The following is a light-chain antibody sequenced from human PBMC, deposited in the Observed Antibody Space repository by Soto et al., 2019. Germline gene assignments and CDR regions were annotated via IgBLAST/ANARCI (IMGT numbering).Light chain of an antibody. J-gene: IGKJ2*01. CDR1: QSVSRNY. CDR3: QQYADSYT. V-gene: IGKV3-20*01. CDR2: EAS. Sequence: EIVLTQSPGTLSLSPGERATLSCRASQSVSRNYLAWYHQKTGQAPRLLIYEASNRATGIPDRFSGSGSGTDFTLTISRLEPEDCAVYYCQQYADSYTFGQGTKREIK.